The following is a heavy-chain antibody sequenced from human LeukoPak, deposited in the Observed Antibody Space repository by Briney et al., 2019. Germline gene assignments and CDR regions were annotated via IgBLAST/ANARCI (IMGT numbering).Heavy chain of an antibody. CDR1: GGSISSYY. J-gene: IGHJ4*02. V-gene: IGHV4-4*07. D-gene: IGHD3-22*01. CDR3: ARSRYYYDSSSYYGFDY. CDR2: IYTIGNT. Sequence: SETLSLTCTVSGGSISSYYWSWIRQPAGKGLEWIGRIYTIGNTNYNPSLKSRVTMSLDTSKNQFSLKLSSVTAAYTAVYYCARSRYYYDSSSYYGFDYWGQGTLVTVSS.